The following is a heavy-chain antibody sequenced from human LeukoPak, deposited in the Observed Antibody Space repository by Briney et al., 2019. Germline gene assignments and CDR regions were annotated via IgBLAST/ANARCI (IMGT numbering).Heavy chain of an antibody. D-gene: IGHD5-12*01. V-gene: IGHV1-8*01. CDR3: ARNSGLADS. J-gene: IGHJ4*02. CDR2: MNPNSGNT. Sequence: AASVKVSCKASGYTFTNYDISWVRQATGQGLEWMGWMNPNSGNTGYAEKFQGRVTMTRDTSISTAYMELSSLRSDDTAVYYCARNSGLADSWGQGTLVTVSS. CDR1: GYTFTNYD.